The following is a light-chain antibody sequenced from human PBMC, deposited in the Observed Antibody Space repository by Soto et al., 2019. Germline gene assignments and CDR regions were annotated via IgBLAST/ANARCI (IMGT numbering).Light chain of an antibody. CDR3: YSYTTSTTRV. V-gene: IGLV2-14*01. Sequence: QSVLTQPASVSGPAGQSITISCTGASNDVGGYNYVSWYQQHPGKAPKVIIYEVSYRPSGVSNRFSGSKSGNTASLTISGLQPEDASDYYCYSYTTSTTRVFGTGTKLTVL. CDR2: EVS. J-gene: IGLJ1*01. CDR1: SNDVGGYNY.